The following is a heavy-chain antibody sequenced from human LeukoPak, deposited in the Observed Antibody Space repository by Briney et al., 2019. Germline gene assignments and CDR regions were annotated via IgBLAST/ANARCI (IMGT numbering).Heavy chain of an antibody. CDR2: IYYSGST. CDR3: AGIAVAGSGFDY. CDR1: GGSISSYY. J-gene: IGHJ4*02. V-gene: IGHV4-59*08. Sequence: SETLSLTCTVSGGSISSYYWSWIRQPPGNGLEWIGYIYYSGSTNYNPSLKSRVTISVDTSKNQFSLKLSSVTAADTAVYYCAGIAVAGSGFDYWGQGTLVTVSS. D-gene: IGHD6-19*01.